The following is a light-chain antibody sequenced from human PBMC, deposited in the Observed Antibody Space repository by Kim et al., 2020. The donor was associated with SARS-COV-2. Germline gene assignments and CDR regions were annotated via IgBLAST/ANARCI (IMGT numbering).Light chain of an antibody. CDR2: DAS. V-gene: IGKV3-11*01. J-gene: IGKJ4*01. Sequence: EIVLTQSPATLSLSPGERATLSCRASHSVSNYLAWYQHKPGQAPRLLIYDASRRVAGIPARFSGSGSGTDFTLTIRSLEPEDFAFYYCQQRSNWPPLTLDGGTKVDIK. CDR1: HSVSNY. CDR3: QQRSNWPPLT.